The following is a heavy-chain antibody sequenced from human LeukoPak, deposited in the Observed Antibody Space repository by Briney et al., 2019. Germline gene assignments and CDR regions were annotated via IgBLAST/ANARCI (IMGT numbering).Heavy chain of an antibody. J-gene: IGHJ3*02. V-gene: IGHV4-34*01. Sequence: SETLSLTCAVYGGSFSGYYWSWIRQPPGKGLEWIGEINHSGSTNYNPSLKSRVTISVDTSKNQFSLKLSSVTAADTAVYYCARHRSRKGVFDIWGQGTMVTVSS. D-gene: IGHD1-14*01. CDR3: ARHRSRKGVFDI. CDR2: INHSGST. CDR1: GGSFSGYY.